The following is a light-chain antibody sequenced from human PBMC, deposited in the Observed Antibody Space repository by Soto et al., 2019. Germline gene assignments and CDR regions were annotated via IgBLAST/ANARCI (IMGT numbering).Light chain of an antibody. CDR2: GNS. CDR1: SSNIGAGYD. Sequence: QSVLTQPPSVSGAPGQRVTISCTGSSSNIGAGYDVHWYQQLPGTAPKLLIYGNSNRPSGSPDRFSGSKSGTSASLAITGLQAEDEADYYCQSYDSSLRGSKFGGGTKLTVL. J-gene: IGLJ2*01. CDR3: QSYDSSLRGSK. V-gene: IGLV1-40*01.